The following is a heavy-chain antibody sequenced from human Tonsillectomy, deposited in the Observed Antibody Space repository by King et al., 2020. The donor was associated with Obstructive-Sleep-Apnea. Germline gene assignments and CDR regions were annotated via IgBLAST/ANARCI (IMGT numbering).Heavy chain of an antibody. CDR3: AKVRVVAATLDAFDI. CDR1: GFTFDDYA. Sequence: QLVESGGGLVQPGRSLRLSCAASGFTFDDYAMHWVRQAPGTGLEWVSGISWNSRSIAYADSVKGRFTISRDNAKNSLYLQMNSLRAEDTALYYCAKVRVVAATLDAFDIWGQGTMVTVSS. J-gene: IGHJ3*02. CDR2: ISWNSRSI. V-gene: IGHV3-9*01. D-gene: IGHD2-15*01.